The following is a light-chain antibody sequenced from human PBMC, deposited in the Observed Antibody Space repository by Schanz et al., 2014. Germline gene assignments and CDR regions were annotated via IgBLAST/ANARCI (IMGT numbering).Light chain of an antibody. CDR3: SSYTSSTTVV. CDR2: DVS. V-gene: IGLV2-14*02. CDR1: SSDVGRYNL. J-gene: IGLJ2*01. Sequence: QSGLTQPASVSGSPGQSITISCTGTSSDVGRYNLVSWYQHHPGKAPKLMIFDVSERPSGVPDRFSGSKSGNTASLTISGLQAEDEADYYCSSYTSSTTVVFGGGTKLTVL.